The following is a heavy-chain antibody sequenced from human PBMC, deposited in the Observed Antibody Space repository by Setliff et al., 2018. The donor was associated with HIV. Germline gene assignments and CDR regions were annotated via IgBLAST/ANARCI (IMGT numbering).Heavy chain of an antibody. CDR3: ARDVGRDGYCFDH. Sequence: VASVKVSCKASGYTFSDYGISWVRQAPGQGLEGMGWISVHNGRINYAQKFQGRVTMTTDRSTSTAYMELRSLRSDDTAVYYCARDVGRDGYCFDHWGQGTLVTVSS. V-gene: IGHV1-18*01. CDR2: ISVHNGRI. D-gene: IGHD5-12*01. J-gene: IGHJ4*02. CDR1: GYTFSDYG.